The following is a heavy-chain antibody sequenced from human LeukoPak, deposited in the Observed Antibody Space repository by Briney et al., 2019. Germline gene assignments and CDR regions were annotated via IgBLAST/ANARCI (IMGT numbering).Heavy chain of an antibody. V-gene: IGHV3-64*01. Sequence: PGGSLRLSCAASGFTFSSYAMHWVRQAPGKGLEYVSAISSNGGSTYYANSVKGRFTISRDNSKNTLYLQMGSLRAEDMAVYYCARDPDDSSGYPTGCDCWGQGTLVTVSS. D-gene: IGHD3-22*01. CDR2: ISSNGGST. CDR1: GFTFSSYA. J-gene: IGHJ4*02. CDR3: ARDPDDSSGYPTGCDC.